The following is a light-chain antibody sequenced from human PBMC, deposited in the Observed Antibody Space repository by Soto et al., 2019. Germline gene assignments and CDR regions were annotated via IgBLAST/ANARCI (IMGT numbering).Light chain of an antibody. CDR1: QSLVHSDGKSH. CDR2: GAS. V-gene: IGKV2D-29*01. CDR3: MQIIKLPDT. Sequence: ITLTQTPYALSVSPGQPASTSCRSSQSLVHSDGKSHLYWYLQKPGQPPQLLIYGASNRFSGVPDRFSGSGSGTDFTLKISRVEAEDVGVYYCMQIIKLPDTFGQGTKVDIK. J-gene: IGKJ2*01.